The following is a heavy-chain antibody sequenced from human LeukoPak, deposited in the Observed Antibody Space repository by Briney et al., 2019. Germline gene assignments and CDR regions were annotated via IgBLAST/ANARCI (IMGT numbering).Heavy chain of an antibody. CDR3: ARSEGGGYCSSTSCFLVTSYGMDV. D-gene: IGHD2-2*01. CDR2: MNPNSGNT. V-gene: IGHV1-8*01. Sequence: ASVKVSCEASGYTFTSYDINWVRQATGQGLEWMGWMNPNSGNTGYAQKFQGRVTMTRNTSISTAYMELSSLRSEDTAVYYCARSEGGGYCSSTSCFLVTSYGMDVWGQGTTVTVSS. CDR1: GYTFTSYD. J-gene: IGHJ6*02.